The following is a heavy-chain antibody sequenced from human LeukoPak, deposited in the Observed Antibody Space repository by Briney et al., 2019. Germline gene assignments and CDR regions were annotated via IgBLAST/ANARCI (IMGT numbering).Heavy chain of an antibody. V-gene: IGHV4-39*07. Sequence: SETLSLTCTVSGGSIISSSYYWGWIRQPPGKGLEWIGSIYHSGSTYYNPSLKSRVTISVDTSKNQFSLKLSSVTAADTAVYYCARGGPTVYDNWFDPWGQGTLVTVSS. CDR2: IYHSGST. CDR1: GGSIISSSYY. CDR3: ARGGPTVYDNWFDP. J-gene: IGHJ5*02. D-gene: IGHD2-8*01.